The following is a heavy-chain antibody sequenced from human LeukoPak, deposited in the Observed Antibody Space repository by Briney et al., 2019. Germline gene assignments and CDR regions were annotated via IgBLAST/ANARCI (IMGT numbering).Heavy chain of an antibody. CDR1: GFTFSSYS. Sequence: PGGSLRLSCAASGFTFSSYSMSWVRQAPGKGLEWVSGTSDRGDYTYYADSVKGRFTISRDTSKNTLYLQMNSLRAEDTALHFCAKKAQYDGHYPLDYWGQGTLVTVSA. CDR2: TSDRGDYT. D-gene: IGHD4/OR15-4a*01. CDR3: AKKAQYDGHYPLDY. J-gene: IGHJ4*02. V-gene: IGHV3-23*01.